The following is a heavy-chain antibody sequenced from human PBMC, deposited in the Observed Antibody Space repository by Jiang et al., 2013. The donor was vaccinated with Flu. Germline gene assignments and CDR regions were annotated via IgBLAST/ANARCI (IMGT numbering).Heavy chain of an antibody. V-gene: IGHV3-64D*09. J-gene: IGHJ6*02. CDR1: SSYV. CDR3: VKGGSYWVYYGMDV. Sequence: SSYVMHWVRQAPGKGLEYVSAISNNGGSTYYADSVKGRFTISRDNSKNTLYLQMSSLRAEDTAIYYCVKGGSYWVYYGMDVWGQGSTVTVSS. D-gene: IGHD3-10*01. CDR2: ISNNGGST.